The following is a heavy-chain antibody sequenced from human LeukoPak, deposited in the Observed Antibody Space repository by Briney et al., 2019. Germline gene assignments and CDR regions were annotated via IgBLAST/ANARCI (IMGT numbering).Heavy chain of an antibody. CDR2: IYWNSDK. CDR3: AHRIRFGESSNENWFDP. CDR1: GFSLSTSAVG. V-gene: IGHV2-5*01. D-gene: IGHD3-10*01. Sequence: ESGPTLVKPTQTLTLTCTFSGFSLSTSAVGVGWIRQPPGRALEWLALIYWNSDKRYSPSLRSRLTITKDTSKNQVVLTMTNMDPVDTATYYCAHRIRFGESSNENWFDPWGQGTLVTVSS. J-gene: IGHJ5*02.